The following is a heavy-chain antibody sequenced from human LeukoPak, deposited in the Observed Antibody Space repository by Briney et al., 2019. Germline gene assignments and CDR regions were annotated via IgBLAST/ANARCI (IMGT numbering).Heavy chain of an antibody. V-gene: IGHV3-30*19. Sequence: GGSLRLSCAASGFTFSSYGMHWVRQAPGKGLEWVAVISYDGSNKYYADSVKGRFTISRDNSKNTLYLQMNSLRAEDTAVYYCARDAVSQTLYGDYPAYYFDYWGQGTLVTVSS. CDR2: ISYDGSNK. J-gene: IGHJ4*02. D-gene: IGHD4-17*01. CDR1: GFTFSSYG. CDR3: ARDAVSQTLYGDYPAYYFDY.